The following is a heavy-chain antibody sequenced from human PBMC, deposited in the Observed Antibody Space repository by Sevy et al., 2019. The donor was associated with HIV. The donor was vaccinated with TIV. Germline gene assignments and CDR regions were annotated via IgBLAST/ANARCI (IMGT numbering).Heavy chain of an antibody. Sequence: ASVKVSCKASGYTFDSHDINWIRQAPGQGLEWMGWMNPNSGNTGYAQRFQGRVTMTRTTSISTAYMELNGLRSEDTALNDCAGGRSFSYAKRGEWVNGCFDLWGRGTLVTVSS. V-gene: IGHV1-8*01. D-gene: IGHD1-26*01. CDR1: GYTFDSHD. CDR3: AGGRSFSYAKRGEWVNGCFDL. J-gene: IGHJ2*01. CDR2: MNPNSGNT.